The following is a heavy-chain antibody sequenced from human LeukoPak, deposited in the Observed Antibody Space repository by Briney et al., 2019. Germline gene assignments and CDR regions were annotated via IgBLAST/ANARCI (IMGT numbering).Heavy chain of an antibody. CDR1: GFTVSSNY. CDR2: IYSGGST. Sequence: PGGSLRLSCAASGFTVSSNYMSWVRQAPGKGLEWASVIYSGGSTYYADSVKGRFTISRDNPKNTLYLQMNSLRAEDTAVYYCAREIGDCSGGSCHYYFDYWGQGTLVTVSS. V-gene: IGHV3-66*01. CDR3: AREIGDCSGGSCHYYFDY. J-gene: IGHJ4*02. D-gene: IGHD2-15*01.